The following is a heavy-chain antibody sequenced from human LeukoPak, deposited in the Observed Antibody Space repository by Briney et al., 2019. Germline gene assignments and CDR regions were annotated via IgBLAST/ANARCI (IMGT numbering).Heavy chain of an antibody. CDR2: ISSSSSYI. CDR1: AFTFSSYS. D-gene: IGHD3-9*01. V-gene: IGHV3-21*01. J-gene: IGHJ3*02. CDR3: AREDLRYFRANDDAFDI. Sequence: GGSLRLSCAASAFTFSSYSMNWVRQAPGKGLEWVSSISSSSSYIYYADSVKGRFTISRDNAKNSLYLQMNSLRAEDTAVYYCAREDLRYFRANDDAFDIWGQGTMVTVSS.